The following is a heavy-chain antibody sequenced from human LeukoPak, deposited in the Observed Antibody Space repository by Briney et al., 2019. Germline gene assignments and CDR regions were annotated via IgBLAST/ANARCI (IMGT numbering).Heavy chain of an antibody. V-gene: IGHV3-23*01. CDR2: LTASGGST. CDR3: AKRPNYCSSSSCLDS. D-gene: IGHD2-2*01. J-gene: IGHJ5*01. CDR1: GFTFSNYV. Sequence: GGSLRLSCAASGFTFSNYVMAWVRQAPGKGLEWLSSLTASGGSTYYADSVKGRFTISRDNSKNTLYLQMNSLRAEDTAVYYCAKRPNYCSSSSCLDSWGQGTLVTVSS.